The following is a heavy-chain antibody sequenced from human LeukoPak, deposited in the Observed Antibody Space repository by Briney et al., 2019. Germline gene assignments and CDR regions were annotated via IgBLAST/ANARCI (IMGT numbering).Heavy chain of an antibody. Sequence: SQTLSLTCTVSGGSISSGDYYRSWIRQPPGKGLEWIGYIYYSRSTYSNPSLKSRVTISIDTSKNEFSLKLSSVTAADTAVYYCVRGCPIGGDCYVRDAFDTWGQGTMVTVSS. V-gene: IGHV4-30-4*01. D-gene: IGHD2-21*02. CDR2: IYYSRST. CDR3: VRGCPIGGDCYVRDAFDT. CDR1: GGSISSGDYY. J-gene: IGHJ3*02.